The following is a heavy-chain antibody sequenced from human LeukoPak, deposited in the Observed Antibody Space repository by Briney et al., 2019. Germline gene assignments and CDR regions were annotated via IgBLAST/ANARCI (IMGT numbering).Heavy chain of an antibody. D-gene: IGHD1-26*01. CDR3: VYGGSYYVA. V-gene: IGHV3-7*01. Sequence: GGSLRLSCAASGFTFTSYWMTWVRQAPGTGLELVANIKEDGSEKYYVDSVKGRFTISRDNAKNSLYLQMNSLRAEDTAVYYCVYGGSYYVAWGQGTLVAVSS. J-gene: IGHJ5*02. CDR1: GFTFTSYW. CDR2: IKEDGSEK.